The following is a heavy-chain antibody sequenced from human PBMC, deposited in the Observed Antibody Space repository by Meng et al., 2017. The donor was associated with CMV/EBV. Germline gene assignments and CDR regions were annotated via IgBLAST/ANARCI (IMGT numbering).Heavy chain of an antibody. Sequence: GESLKISCTASGSTLGDYAMSWVRQAPGKGLEWVGFIRSKADGGTTEYAASVKGRFTISRDDSKSIAYLQMNSLKTEDTAVYYCTEGGGYYGSGSYYYGMDVWGQGTTVTVSS. CDR2: IRSKADGGTT. CDR3: TEGGGYYGSGSYYYGMDV. CDR1: GSTLGDYA. V-gene: IGHV3-49*04. J-gene: IGHJ6*02. D-gene: IGHD3-10*01.